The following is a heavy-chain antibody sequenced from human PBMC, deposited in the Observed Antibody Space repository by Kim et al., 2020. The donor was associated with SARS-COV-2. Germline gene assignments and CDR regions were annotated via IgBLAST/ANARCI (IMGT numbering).Heavy chain of an antibody. CDR3: ASAARFYSSSLDV. J-gene: IGHJ6*02. Sequence: GGSLRLSCAASGFTFSSYWMHWVRQAPGKGLVWVSRINSDGSSTSLADSVKGRFTISRDNAKNTLYLQMNSLRAEDTAVYYCASAARFYSSSLDVWGQGTTVTVSS. CDR2: INSDGSST. V-gene: IGHV3-74*01. CDR1: GFTFSSYW. D-gene: IGHD6-6*01.